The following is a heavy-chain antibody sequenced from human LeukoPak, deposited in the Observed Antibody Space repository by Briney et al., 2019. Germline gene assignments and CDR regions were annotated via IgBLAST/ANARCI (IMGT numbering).Heavy chain of an antibody. CDR1: GFTFSSYA. V-gene: IGHV3-30-3*01. CDR3: ATKWELGY. CDR2: ISYDGSNK. J-gene: IGHJ4*02. Sequence: PGGTLRLSCAASGFTFSSYAMHWVRQAPGKGLEWVAVISYDGSNKYYADSVKGRFTISRDNSKNTLYLQMNSLRPEDTAVYYCATKWELGYWGQGTLVIVSS. D-gene: IGHD1-26*01.